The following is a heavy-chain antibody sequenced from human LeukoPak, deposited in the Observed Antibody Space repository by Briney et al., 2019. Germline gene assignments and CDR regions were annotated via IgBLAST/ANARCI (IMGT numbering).Heavy chain of an antibody. CDR2: IRYDGSNK. V-gene: IGHV3-30*02. J-gene: IGHJ2*01. CDR3: AKDPNWGVTIGWYFDL. D-gene: IGHD7-27*01. CDR1: GFTFSSYG. Sequence: PGGSLRLSCAASGFTFSSYGMHWVRQAPGKGLEWVAFIRYDGSNKYYADSVKGRFTISRDNSKNTLYLQMNSLRAEDTAVYYCAKDPNWGVTIGWYFDLWGRGTLVAVSS.